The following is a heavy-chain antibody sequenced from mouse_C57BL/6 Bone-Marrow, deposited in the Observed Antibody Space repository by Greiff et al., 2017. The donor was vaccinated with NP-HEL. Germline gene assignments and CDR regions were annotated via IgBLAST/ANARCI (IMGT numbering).Heavy chain of an antibody. CDR1: GYTFTDYE. V-gene: IGHV1-15*01. CDR3: TSRFYDYVDY. Sequence: SGAELVRPGASVTLSCKASGYTFTDYEMHWVKQTPVHGLEWIGAIDPETGGTAYNQKFKGKAILTADKSSSTAYMELRSLTSEDSAVYYCTSRFYDYVDYWGQGTTLTVSS. CDR2: IDPETGGT. D-gene: IGHD2-3*01. J-gene: IGHJ2*01.